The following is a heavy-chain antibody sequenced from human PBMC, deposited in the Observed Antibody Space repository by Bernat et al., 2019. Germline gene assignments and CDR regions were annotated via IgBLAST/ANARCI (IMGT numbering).Heavy chain of an antibody. Sequence: EVQLVESGGGFVKPGGSLRLSCAASGFTFSYAWMSWVRQAPGKGLEWVARIKSKIDGGTMEYAAPVKGRLTISREDSKSTVYLQMNSLKTEDTAVYYCTTEGYCSGGSCYSFDHWGQGTLVTVSS. J-gene: IGHJ4*02. V-gene: IGHV3-15*01. CDR3: TTEGYCSGGSCYSFDH. CDR2: IKSKIDGGTM. D-gene: IGHD2-15*01. CDR1: GFTFSYAW.